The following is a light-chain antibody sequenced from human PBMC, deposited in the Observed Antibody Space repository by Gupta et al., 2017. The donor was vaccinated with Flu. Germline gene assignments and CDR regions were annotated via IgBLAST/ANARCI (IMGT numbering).Light chain of an antibody. Sequence: DIQMTQSPSSLSASVGDRATITCRASQNIRRYLNWYQQKPGKAPKVLIYAASSWQSGVPARFSGSGSGTDFTLTISSLQAEDVAIYYCQQDDSTPRTFGQGTKVEIK. CDR1: QNIRRY. CDR3: QQDDSTPRT. J-gene: IGKJ1*01. V-gene: IGKV1-39*01. CDR2: AAS.